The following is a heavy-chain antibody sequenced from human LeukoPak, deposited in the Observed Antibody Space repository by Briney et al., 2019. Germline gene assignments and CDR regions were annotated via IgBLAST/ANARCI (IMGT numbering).Heavy chain of an antibody. Sequence: GASVKVSCKASGYTFTSYAMHWVRQAPGQRLEWMGWINAGNGNTKYSQKFQGRDTTTRDTSASTAYMELSSLRSEDTAVYYCARVPFQWPTDYWGQGTLVTVSS. J-gene: IGHJ4*02. V-gene: IGHV1-3*01. CDR3: ARVPFQWPTDY. CDR1: GYTFTSYA. D-gene: IGHD6-19*01. CDR2: INAGNGNT.